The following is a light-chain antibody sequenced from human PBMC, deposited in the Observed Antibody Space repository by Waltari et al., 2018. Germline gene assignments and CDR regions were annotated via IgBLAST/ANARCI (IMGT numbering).Light chain of an antibody. Sequence: QSALTQPPSASGSPGQSVAISCTGTSSDVGGHNYVPWYQQTPGKAPQVRISEVSKRPSGIPERFSGSNSGSTATLIISGSQAMDEADYYCQAWDSGSYVVFGGGTKLTVL. CDR3: QAWDSGSYVV. CDR1: SSDVGGHNY. J-gene: IGLJ2*01. V-gene: IGLV2-8*01. CDR2: EVS.